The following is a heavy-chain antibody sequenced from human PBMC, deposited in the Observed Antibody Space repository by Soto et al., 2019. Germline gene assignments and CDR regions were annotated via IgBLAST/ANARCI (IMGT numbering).Heavy chain of an antibody. V-gene: IGHV3-30-3*01. D-gene: IGHD3-10*01. CDR1: GFTFSSYA. Sequence: GGSLRLSCAASGFTFSSYAMHWVRQAPGKGLEWVAVISYDGSNKYYADSVKGRFTISRDNSKNTLYLQMNSLRAEDTAVYYCARDLARYGSGSVDYWGQGTLVTVSS. CDR2: ISYDGSNK. J-gene: IGHJ4*02. CDR3: ARDLARYGSGSVDY.